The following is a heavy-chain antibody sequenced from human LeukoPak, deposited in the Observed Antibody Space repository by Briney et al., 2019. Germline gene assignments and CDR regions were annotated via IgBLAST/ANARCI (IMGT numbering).Heavy chain of an antibody. CDR3: ARSIYASGSSYTFDI. CDR2: ISGSGGST. D-gene: IGHD3-10*01. J-gene: IGHJ3*02. V-gene: IGHV3-23*01. CDR1: GFTFYSYA. Sequence: GGSLRLSCAASGFTFYSYAMNWVRQAPGQGLEWVSTISGSGGSTYSADSVKGRFITSRDNSKNTLYVQMNTLRAEDTAVYYCARSIYASGSSYTFDIWGQGTMVTVSS.